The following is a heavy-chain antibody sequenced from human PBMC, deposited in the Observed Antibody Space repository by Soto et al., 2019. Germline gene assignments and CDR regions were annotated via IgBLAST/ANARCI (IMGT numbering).Heavy chain of an antibody. J-gene: IGHJ4*02. Sequence: QVQLVQSGSEVRKPGSSVKVSCRSSGGTVSGYTISWVRQAPGQGLEWLGGIILIFDTVNYAKKLQGRLTINAENSTTTAYMELSGLRYADTAMYYCTSYDFVTSSSKWGQGTLVTVSS. V-gene: IGHV1-69*14. CDR1: GGTVSGYT. D-gene: IGHD3-3*01. CDR3: TSYDFVTSSSK. CDR2: IILIFDTV.